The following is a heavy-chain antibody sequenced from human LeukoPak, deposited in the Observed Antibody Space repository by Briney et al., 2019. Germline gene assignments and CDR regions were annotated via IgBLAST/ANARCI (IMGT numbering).Heavy chain of an antibody. Sequence: GGSLRLSCAASGYTFSSYSMNWVRQAPGKGLEWVSSISSSSSYIYYADSVKGRFTISRDNAKNSLYLQMNSLRAEDTAVYYCAKMYSGWVDYWGQGTLVTVSS. CDR2: ISSSSSYI. V-gene: IGHV3-21*01. CDR1: GYTFSSYS. D-gene: IGHD6-19*01. J-gene: IGHJ4*02. CDR3: AKMYSGWVDY.